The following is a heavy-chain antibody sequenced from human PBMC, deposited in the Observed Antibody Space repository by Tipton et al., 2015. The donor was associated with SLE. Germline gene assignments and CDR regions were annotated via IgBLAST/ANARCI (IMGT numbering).Heavy chain of an antibody. CDR2: IYASGIT. Sequence: TLSLTCTVSGGSISSGAHYWSWIRQSAGKGLEWIGRIYASGITNYNPSLKSRVTISVDTSNNQFSLKLTSVTAADTAVYYCARGYCTGGGCQLMYFDLWGRGTLVTVSS. CDR1: GGSISSGAHY. V-gene: IGHV4-61*02. J-gene: IGHJ2*01. CDR3: ARGYCTGGGCQLMYFDL. D-gene: IGHD2-8*02.